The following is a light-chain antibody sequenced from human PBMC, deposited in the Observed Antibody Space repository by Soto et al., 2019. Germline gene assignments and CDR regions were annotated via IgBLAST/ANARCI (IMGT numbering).Light chain of an antibody. CDR3: CSYAGNSPWV. Sequence: QSALTQPRSVSGSPGQSVTISCTGTNSDVGGYNYVSWYQQHPDKAPKLVIYDVSKRPSGVPDRFSDSKSGNTASLTISGLQAEDEADYSCCSYAGNSPWVFGGGTQLTVL. V-gene: IGLV2-11*01. CDR1: NSDVGGYNY. J-gene: IGLJ3*02. CDR2: DVS.